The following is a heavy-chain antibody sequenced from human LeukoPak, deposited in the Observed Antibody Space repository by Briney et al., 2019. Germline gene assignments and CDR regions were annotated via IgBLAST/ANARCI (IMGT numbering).Heavy chain of an antibody. J-gene: IGHJ4*02. Sequence: ASVTVSFTASGYTFTIYGISWVRQAPGQGLEWMGWISAYNGNTNYAQELQGRVTMTTDTSTSTAYMELRSLRSDDTAVYYCARGPSYYYDSSGYCLPDYWGQGTLVTVSS. CDR2: ISAYNGNT. CDR1: GYTFTIYG. D-gene: IGHD3-22*01. CDR3: ARGPSYYYDSSGYCLPDY. V-gene: IGHV1-18*01.